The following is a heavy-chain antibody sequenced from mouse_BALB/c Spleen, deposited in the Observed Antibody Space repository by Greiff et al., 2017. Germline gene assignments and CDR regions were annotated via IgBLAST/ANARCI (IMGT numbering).Heavy chain of an antibody. J-gene: IGHJ4*01. Sequence: EVKLVESGPSLVKPSQTLFLTCSVTGDSITSGYWNWIRKFPGNKLEYMGYISYSGSTYYNPSLKSRISITRDTSKNQYYLQLNSVTTEDTATYYCARRGTVVARAMDYWGQGTSVTVSS. D-gene: IGHD1-1*01. V-gene: IGHV3-8*02. CDR2: ISYSGST. CDR3: ARRGTVVARAMDY. CDR1: GDSITSGY.